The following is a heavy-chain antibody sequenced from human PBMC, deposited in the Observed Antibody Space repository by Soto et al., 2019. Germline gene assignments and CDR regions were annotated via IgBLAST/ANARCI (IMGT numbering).Heavy chain of an antibody. V-gene: IGHV3-23*01. CDR3: AKPDYGDLGFQH. CDR1: GFTFSSYA. J-gene: IGHJ1*01. D-gene: IGHD4-17*01. CDR2: ISGSGGST. Sequence: GESLKISCAASGFTFSSYAMSWVRQAPGKGLEWVSAISGSGGSTYYADSVKGRFTISRDNSKNTLYLQMNSLRAEDTAVYYCAKPDYGDLGFQHWGQGTLVTVSS.